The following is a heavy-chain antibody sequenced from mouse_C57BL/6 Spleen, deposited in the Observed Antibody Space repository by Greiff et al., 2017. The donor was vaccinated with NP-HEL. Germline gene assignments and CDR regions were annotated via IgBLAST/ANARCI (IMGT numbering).Heavy chain of an antibody. CDR1: GYTFTSYW. V-gene: IGHV1-64*01. Sequence: QVQLQQPGAELVKPGASVKLSCKASGYTFTSYWMHWVKQRPGQGLEWIGMIHPNSGSTNYNEKFKSKATLTVDKSSSTAYMQLSSLTSEDSAVYYCARVYYGSSPYYFDYWGQGTTLTVAS. CDR2: IHPNSGST. D-gene: IGHD1-1*01. J-gene: IGHJ2*01. CDR3: ARVYYGSSPYYFDY.